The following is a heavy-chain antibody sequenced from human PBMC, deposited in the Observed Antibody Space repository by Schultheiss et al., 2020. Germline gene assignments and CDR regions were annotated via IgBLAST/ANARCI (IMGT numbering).Heavy chain of an antibody. J-gene: IGHJ4*02. V-gene: IGHV3-66*01. CDR1: GFPFSSYW. CDR2: ISSGGTT. CDR3: ARDDRTSGGFDY. D-gene: IGHD1-14*01. Sequence: GGSLRLSCAASGFPFSSYWMSWVRQAPGKGLEWVSVISSGGTTYYADSVKGRFSISRDNSRNTLYLQMNSLRAEDTAVYYCARDDRTSGGFDYWGQGILVTVSS.